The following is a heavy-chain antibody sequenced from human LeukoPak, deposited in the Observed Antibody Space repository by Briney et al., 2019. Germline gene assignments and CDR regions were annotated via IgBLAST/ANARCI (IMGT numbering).Heavy chain of an antibody. D-gene: IGHD1-26*01. CDR3: AKPRGSYDDFDI. Sequence: GGSLRLSCAASGFTFSSYAISWVRQAPGEGLEWVSAISGRGVGTYYADSVKGRFTISRDNSKNTLYLQMNSLRAEDTAVYFCAKPRGSYDDFDIWGQGTMVTVSS. V-gene: IGHV3-23*01. CDR2: ISGRGVGT. J-gene: IGHJ3*02. CDR1: GFTFSSYA.